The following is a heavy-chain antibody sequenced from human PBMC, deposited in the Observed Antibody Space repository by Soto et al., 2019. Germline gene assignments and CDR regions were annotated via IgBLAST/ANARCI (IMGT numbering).Heavy chain of an antibody. CDR2: RYYSGST. J-gene: IGHJ4*02. Sequence: QVQLQESGPGLVKPSETLSLTCTVSGGSITNFFWNWIRQPPGKGLEWIAYRYYSGSTKYNPSLKSRVTISVDTSKNQFSLKLTSVTAADTALYYCVRIAGAGTEWGQGTLVTVSS. V-gene: IGHV4-59*01. CDR1: GGSITNFF. CDR3: VRIAGAGTE. D-gene: IGHD6-19*01.